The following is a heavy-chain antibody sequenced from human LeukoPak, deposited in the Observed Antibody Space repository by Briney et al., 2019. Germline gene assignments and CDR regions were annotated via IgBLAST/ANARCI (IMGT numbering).Heavy chain of an antibody. CDR1: GYTFTAYY. D-gene: IGHD2-8*01. CDR3: ARGWSSDFDY. J-gene: IGHJ4*02. Sequence: GASVKVSCKTSGYTFTAYYIHWVRQAPGQGLQWMGWLNSKNGDTTYAQKFQGRVTMTRDTSISTAHMELSSLKSDDTAIYYCARGWSSDFDYWGQGTLVTVSS. V-gene: IGHV1-2*02. CDR2: LNSKNGDT.